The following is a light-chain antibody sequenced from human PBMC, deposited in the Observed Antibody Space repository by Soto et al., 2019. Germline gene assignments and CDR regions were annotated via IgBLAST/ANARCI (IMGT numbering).Light chain of an antibody. V-gene: IGKV3-20*01. CDR1: QSVTGSY. CDR3: QQYGYSLIT. Sequence: DIGLKNSPGTLSLSPGERVTLSCRASQSVTGSYIAWYQQKSGQAPRLLLYGASSRATGIADRFSGSGSGTDFTLTISRLEPEDFALYYCQQYGYSLITFCQVTRLEIK. CDR2: GAS. J-gene: IGKJ5*01.